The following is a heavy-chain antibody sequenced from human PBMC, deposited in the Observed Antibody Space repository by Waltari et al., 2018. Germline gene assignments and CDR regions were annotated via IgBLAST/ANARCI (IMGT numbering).Heavy chain of an antibody. CDR1: GGTFSSYA. J-gene: IGHJ6*02. V-gene: IGHV1-69*01. Sequence: QVQLVQSGAEVKKPGSSVQVSCKASGGTFSSYAISWVRQAPGQWLEWMGGIIPIFGTANYAQKFQGRVTITADESTSTAYMELSSLRSEDTAVYYCASTLGITGTTGYYYGMDVWGQGTTVTVSS. CDR3: ASTLGITGTTGYYYGMDV. CDR2: IIPIFGTA. D-gene: IGHD1-7*01.